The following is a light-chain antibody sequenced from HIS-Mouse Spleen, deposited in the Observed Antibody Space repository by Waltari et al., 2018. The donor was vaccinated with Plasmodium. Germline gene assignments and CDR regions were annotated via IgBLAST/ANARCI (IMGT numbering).Light chain of an antibody. CDR2: QDS. CDR1: KLGYKY. J-gene: IGLJ2*01. CDR3: QAWDSSTVV. V-gene: IGLV3-1*01. Sequence: ASITCSGDKLGYKYACWYQQKPGQSPVLVIYQDSKRPSGIPERFSGSNSGNTATLTISGTQAMDEADYYCQAWDSSTVVFGGGTKLTVL.